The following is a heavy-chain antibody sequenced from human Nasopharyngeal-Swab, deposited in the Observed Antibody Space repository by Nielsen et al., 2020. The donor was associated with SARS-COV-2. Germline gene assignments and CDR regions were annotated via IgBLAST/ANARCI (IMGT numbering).Heavy chain of an antibody. J-gene: IGHJ4*02. V-gene: IGHV3-30*18. CDR3: AKDYGDSSGYYQYYFDY. CDR1: GFTFSSYG. Sequence: GSLKISCAASGFTFSSYGMHWVRQAPGKGLEWVALISYDGSNKYYADSVKGRFTISRDNSKNTLYLQMNSLRAEDTAVYYCAKDYGDSSGYYQYYFDYWGQGTLVTVSS. CDR2: ISYDGSNK. D-gene: IGHD3-22*01.